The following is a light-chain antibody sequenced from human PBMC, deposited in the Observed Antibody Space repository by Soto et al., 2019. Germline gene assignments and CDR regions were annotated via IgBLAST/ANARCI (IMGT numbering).Light chain of an antibody. V-gene: IGKV1-5*03. CDR3: QQYKSFSLT. Sequence: DIQMTQSPSTLSASVGDRVTITCRASQTINSWLAWYQQKPGKAPKLLIYATSNLESGVPSRFSGSGSGTEFSLTISSLQPDDFATYYCQQYKSFSLTFGGGTKVDMK. CDR1: QTINSW. J-gene: IGKJ4*01. CDR2: ATS.